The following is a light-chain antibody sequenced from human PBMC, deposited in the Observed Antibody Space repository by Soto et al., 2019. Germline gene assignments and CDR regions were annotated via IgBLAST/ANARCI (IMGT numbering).Light chain of an antibody. J-gene: IGKJ3*01. Sequence: EIVMTQSPATPSVSPGERATLSCRASQSINNNLAWYQQKPGQAPRLLIYGASTRATGIPARFSGSGSGTEFTLTISSLQSEDFAVYYCQQYNNWPPGFGPGTKVDIK. CDR1: QSINNN. V-gene: IGKV3-15*01. CDR3: QQYNNWPPG. CDR2: GAS.